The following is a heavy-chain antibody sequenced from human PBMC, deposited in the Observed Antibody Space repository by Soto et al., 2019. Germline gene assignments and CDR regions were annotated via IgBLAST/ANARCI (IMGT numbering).Heavy chain of an antibody. CDR3: AREIERLLGY. Sequence: GGSLRLSCAASGFTFSSYAMHWVRQAPGKGLEWVAVISYDGSNKYYADSVKGRFTISRDNSKNTLYLQMNSLRAEDTTVYYCAREIERLLGYWGQGTLVTVSS. CDR2: ISYDGSNK. D-gene: IGHD3-3*01. CDR1: GFTFSSYA. J-gene: IGHJ4*02. V-gene: IGHV3-30-3*01.